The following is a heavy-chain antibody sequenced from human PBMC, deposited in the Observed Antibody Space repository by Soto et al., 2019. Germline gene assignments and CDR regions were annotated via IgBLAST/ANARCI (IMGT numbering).Heavy chain of an antibody. CDR3: GKSSYDFWSGYYPD. D-gene: IGHD3-3*01. J-gene: IGHJ4*02. CDR2: ISGSGDST. V-gene: IGHV3-23*01. Sequence: GGSLRLSCAASGFTFSSYAMSWVRQAPGKGLEWVSGISGSGDSTYYADSVKGRFTISRDNSKNTLDLQMNSLRGEDTAVYYCGKSSYDFWSGYYPDWGQGTLVTVSS. CDR1: GFTFSSYA.